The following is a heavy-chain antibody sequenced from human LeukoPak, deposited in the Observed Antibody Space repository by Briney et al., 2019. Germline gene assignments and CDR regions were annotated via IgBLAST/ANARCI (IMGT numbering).Heavy chain of an antibody. CDR3: AKDARLGRGAFDI. CDR2: ISGNGGST. J-gene: IGHJ3*02. V-gene: IGHV3-23*01. CDR1: GFTFSSYA. D-gene: IGHD3-16*01. Sequence: QPGGSLRLSCAASGFTFSSYAMSWVRQAPGKGLEWVSAISGNGGSTSYADAVKGPVTISRDNSKNTLYLKMNSLRAEDTAAYYCAKDARLGRGAFDIWGQGTMVTVSS.